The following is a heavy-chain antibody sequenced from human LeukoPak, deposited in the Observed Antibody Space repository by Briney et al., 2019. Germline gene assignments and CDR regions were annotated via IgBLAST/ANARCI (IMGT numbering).Heavy chain of an antibody. CDR2: ISDNGGST. Sequence: GGSLRLSRAASGFIFSSSGMSWVRQAPGKGLEWVSTISDNGGSTYYPDSVKGRFTISRDNSKNTLYLQMNSLRAEDTAVYYCAKGAYYDLWGQGTLVTVSS. D-gene: IGHD3-22*01. J-gene: IGHJ4*02. CDR3: AKGAYYDL. CDR1: GFIFSSSG. V-gene: IGHV3-23*01.